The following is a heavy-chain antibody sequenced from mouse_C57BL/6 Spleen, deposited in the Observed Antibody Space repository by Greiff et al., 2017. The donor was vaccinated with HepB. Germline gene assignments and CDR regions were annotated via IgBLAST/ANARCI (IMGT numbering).Heavy chain of an antibody. CDR3: AKSFYDGYDEGYYYAMDY. Sequence: QVQLQQPGAELVKPGASVKMSCKASGYTFTSYWITWVKQRPGQGLEWIGDIYPGSGSTNYNEKFKSKATLTVDTSSSTAYMQLSSLTSEDSAVYDCAKSFYDGYDEGYYYAMDYWGQGTSVTVSS. D-gene: IGHD2-2*01. V-gene: IGHV1-55*01. CDR1: GYTFTSYW. J-gene: IGHJ4*01. CDR2: IYPGSGST.